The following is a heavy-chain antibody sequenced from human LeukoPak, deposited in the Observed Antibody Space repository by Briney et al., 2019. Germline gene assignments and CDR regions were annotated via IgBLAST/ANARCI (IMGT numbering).Heavy chain of an antibody. J-gene: IGHJ6*02. CDR1: GGSISSYY. V-gene: IGHV4-4*07. D-gene: IGHD3-3*01. Sequence: SETLSLTCAVSGGSISSYYWSWIRQPAGKGLEWIGRIYTSGSTNYNPSLKSRVTMSVDTSKNQFSLKLSSVTAADTAVYYCARDSPYYDFWSVIHNYYYYGMDVWGQGTTVTVSS. CDR3: ARDSPYYDFWSVIHNYYYYGMDV. CDR2: IYTSGST.